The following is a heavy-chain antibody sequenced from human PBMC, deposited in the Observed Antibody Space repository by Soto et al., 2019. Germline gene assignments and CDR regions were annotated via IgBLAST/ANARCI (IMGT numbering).Heavy chain of an antibody. V-gene: IGHV1-69*01. Sequence: QVQLVQSGAEVKKPGSSVKVSCKASGGTFSSYAISWVRQAPGQGLEWMGGIIPIFGTANYAQKFQGRVTITADESTSTAYMELSSLRSDDTAVYYCARAGDSSSWYVPYYYGMDVWGQGTTVTVSS. CDR1: GGTFSSYA. J-gene: IGHJ6*02. CDR2: IIPIFGTA. CDR3: ARAGDSSSWYVPYYYGMDV. D-gene: IGHD6-13*01.